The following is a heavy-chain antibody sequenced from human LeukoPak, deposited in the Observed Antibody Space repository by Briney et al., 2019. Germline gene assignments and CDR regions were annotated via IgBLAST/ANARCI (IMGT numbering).Heavy chain of an antibody. CDR1: GGTFSSYA. V-gene: IGHV1-69*05. CDR2: IIPIFGTA. Sequence: ASVKVSCKASGGTFSSYAISWVRQAPGQGLEWMGGIIPIFGTANYAQKFQGRVTITTDESTSTAYMELSSLRSEDAAVYYCARDRGYSYGYFDYWGQGTLVTVSS. CDR3: ARDRGYSYGYFDY. J-gene: IGHJ4*02. D-gene: IGHD5-18*01.